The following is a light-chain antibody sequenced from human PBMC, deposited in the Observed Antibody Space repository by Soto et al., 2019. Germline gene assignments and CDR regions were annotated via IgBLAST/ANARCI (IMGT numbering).Light chain of an antibody. J-gene: IGKJ2*01. Sequence: DIQMTQFPSTLSASIGDRVTITCRASQSISTWLAWYQQKAGKAPKLLIYTASSLETGVPSRFSGSGSGTEFTLTISSLQPDDLATYYCQHYNRYSPYTFGQGTRLEIK. CDR1: QSISTW. CDR3: QHYNRYSPYT. V-gene: IGKV1-5*03. CDR2: TAS.